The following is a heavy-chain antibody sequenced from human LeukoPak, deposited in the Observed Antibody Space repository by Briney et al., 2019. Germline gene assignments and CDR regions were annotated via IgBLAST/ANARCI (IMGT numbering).Heavy chain of an antibody. CDR2: INPNSGGT. CDR1: GYTFTGYY. Sequence: ASVKVSCKASGYTFTGYYMHWVRQAPGQGLEWMGWINPNSGGTNYAQKFQGRVTMTRDTSISTAYMELSRLRSDDTAVYYCARTRIGSEEFDYWGQGTLVTVSS. V-gene: IGHV1-2*02. D-gene: IGHD1-26*01. CDR3: ARTRIGSEEFDY. J-gene: IGHJ4*02.